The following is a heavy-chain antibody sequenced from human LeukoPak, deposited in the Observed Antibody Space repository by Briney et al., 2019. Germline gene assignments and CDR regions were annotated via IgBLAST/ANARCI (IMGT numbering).Heavy chain of an antibody. D-gene: IGHD6-6*01. CDR3: ARVAWTGSSHNYFDY. CDR1: GGSISSYY. CDR2: IYYSGST. Sequence: PSETLSLTCTVSGGSISSYYWSWIRQPPGKGLEWIGYIYYSGSTNYNPSLKSRVTISVDTSKNQFSLKLSSVTAADTAVYYCARVAWTGSSHNYFDYWGQGTLVTVSS. J-gene: IGHJ4*02. V-gene: IGHV4-59*08.